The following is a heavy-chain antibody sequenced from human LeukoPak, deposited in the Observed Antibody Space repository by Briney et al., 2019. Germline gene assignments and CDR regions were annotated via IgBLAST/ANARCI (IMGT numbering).Heavy chain of an antibody. CDR2: MNPNSGNT. D-gene: IGHD4-11*01. J-gene: IGHJ6*03. CDR3: ARPYSNYDYYYYYMDV. V-gene: IGHV1-8*01. Sequence: ASVKVSCKASGYTFTSYDINWVRQATGQGLEWMGWMNPNSGNTGYAQKFQGRVTMTRNPSISTAYMELSSLRSEDTAVYYCARPYSNYDYYYYYMDVWGKGTTVTVSS. CDR1: GYTFTSYD.